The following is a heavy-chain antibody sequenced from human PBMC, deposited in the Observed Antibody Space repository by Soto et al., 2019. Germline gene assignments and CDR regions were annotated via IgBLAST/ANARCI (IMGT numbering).Heavy chain of an antibody. V-gene: IGHV4-34*01. D-gene: IGHD3-3*01. Sequence: SETLSLTCAVYGGSFSGYYWSWIRQPPGKGLEWIGEINHSGSTNYNPSLKSRVTISVDTSKNQFSLKLSSVTAADTAVYYCARGFPYYDFWSGYSSYYFDYWGQGTLVTVSS. CDR2: INHSGST. J-gene: IGHJ4*02. CDR3: ARGFPYYDFWSGYSSYYFDY. CDR1: GGSFSGYY.